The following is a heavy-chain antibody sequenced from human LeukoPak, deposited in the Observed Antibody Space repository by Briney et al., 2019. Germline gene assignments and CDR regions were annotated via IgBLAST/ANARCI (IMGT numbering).Heavy chain of an antibody. D-gene: IGHD4-17*01. CDR3: ARDDYGDCRFDY. CDR1: GCTFTSYG. V-gene: IGHV1-18*01. Sequence: ASVKVSCKASGCTFTSYGISWVRQAPGQGLEWMGWISAYNGNTNYAQKLQGRVTMTTDTSTSTAYMELRSLRSDDTAVYYCARDDYGDCRFDYWGQGTLVTVSS. J-gene: IGHJ4*02. CDR2: ISAYNGNT.